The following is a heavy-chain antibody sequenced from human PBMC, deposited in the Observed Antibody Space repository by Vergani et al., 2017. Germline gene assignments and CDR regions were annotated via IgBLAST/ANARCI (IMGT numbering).Heavy chain of an antibody. V-gene: IGHV3-74*02. Sequence: EVQLVESGGGLVKPGVSLRLSCAASGFTFSSYWMHWVRQAPGKGLVWVSRINSDGSSTSYADSVKGRFTISRDNAKNTLYLQMNSLRAEDTAVYYCARAGYYXSSGYSHYYYYMDVWGKGTTVTVSS. CDR3: ARAGYYXSSGYSHYYYYMDV. CDR1: GFTFSSYW. J-gene: IGHJ6*03. D-gene: IGHD3-22*01. CDR2: INSDGSST.